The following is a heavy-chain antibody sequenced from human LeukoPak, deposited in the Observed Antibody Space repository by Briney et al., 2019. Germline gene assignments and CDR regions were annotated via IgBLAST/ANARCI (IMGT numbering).Heavy chain of an antibody. D-gene: IGHD3-16*02. V-gene: IGHV1-24*01. Sequence: GASVKVSCKVSGYTLTELSMHWVRQAPGKGLEWMGGFDPEDGETIYAQKFQGRVTITADESTSTAYMELSSLRSEDTAVYYCASQTPSFNWFDSWGQGTLVTVSS. CDR1: GYTLTELS. J-gene: IGHJ5*01. CDR2: FDPEDGET. CDR3: ASQTPSFNWFDS.